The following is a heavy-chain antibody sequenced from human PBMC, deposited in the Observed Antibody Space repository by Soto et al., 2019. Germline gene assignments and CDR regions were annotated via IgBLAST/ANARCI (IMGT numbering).Heavy chain of an antibody. CDR2: INHSGST. CDR3: ARDKITGIFDY. J-gene: IGHJ4*02. V-gene: IGHV4-34*01. D-gene: IGHD2-8*02. CDR1: GGSFSGYS. Sequence: QVQLQQWGAGLLKPSETLSLTCAVYGGSFSGYSWTWIRQPPGTGLEWIGEINHSGSTNYNPSLKSRVTLSVDTSKNQFPLKLTSVPAADTAVYYCARDKITGIFDYWGQGTLVTVSS.